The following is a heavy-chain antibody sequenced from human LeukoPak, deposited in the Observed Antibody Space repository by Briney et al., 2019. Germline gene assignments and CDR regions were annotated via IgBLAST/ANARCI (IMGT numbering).Heavy chain of an antibody. CDR1: GGSISSYY. V-gene: IGHV4-59*01. CDR2: IYHSGST. D-gene: IGHD2-2*01. J-gene: IGHJ5*02. CDR3: ANSVVPATSGGGWFDP. Sequence: SETLSLTCSVSGGSISSYYWSWIRQPPGKGLEWIGYIYHSGSTNYNPSLKSRVTISVDTAKNQFSLKLTSVTAADTAVYYCANSVVPATSGGGWFDPWGQGTLVTVS.